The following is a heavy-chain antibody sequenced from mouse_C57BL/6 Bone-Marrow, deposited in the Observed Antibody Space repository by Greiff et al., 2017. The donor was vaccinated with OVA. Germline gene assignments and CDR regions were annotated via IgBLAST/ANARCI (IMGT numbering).Heavy chain of an antibody. V-gene: IGHV5-17*01. CDR3: ARKAYYSNYYAMDY. CDR1: GFTFSDYG. CDR2: ISSGSSTI. Sequence: EVNLVESGGGLVKPGGSLKLSCAASGFTFSDYGMHWVRQAPEKGLEWVAYISSGSSTIYYADTVKGRFTISRDNAKNTLFLQMTSLRSEDTAMYYCARKAYYSNYYAMDYWGQGTSVTVSS. D-gene: IGHD2-5*01. J-gene: IGHJ4*01.